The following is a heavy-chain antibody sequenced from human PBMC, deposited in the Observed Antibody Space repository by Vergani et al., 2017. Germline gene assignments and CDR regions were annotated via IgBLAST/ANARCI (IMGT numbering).Heavy chain of an antibody. CDR1: DGSISVYY. CDR2: IYYVGST. V-gene: IGHV4-59*01. D-gene: IGHD3-16*01. CDR3: ARDRGRGRMSWYFDV. J-gene: IGHJ2*01. Sequence: QVQLQESGPGVVKPSETLSLTCSVSDGSISVYYWSWIRQSPGKGLEWIGYIYYVGSTEYNPSLKSRVSISIDTSKSQVSLRLKSVTAADTALYYCARDRGRGRMSWYFDVWGRGTVVTVSS.